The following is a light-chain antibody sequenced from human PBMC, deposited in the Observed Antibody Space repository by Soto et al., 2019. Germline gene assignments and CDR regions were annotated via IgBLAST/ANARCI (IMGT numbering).Light chain of an antibody. Sequence: QSALTQPASVSGSPGQSITISCTGTSSDVGGYNYVSWYQQNPGKAPKLLIYEVSNRPSGVSNRFSGSKSGNTASLTISGLQADDEADYYCSSYTSSSTWVFGGGTKVTVL. J-gene: IGLJ3*02. CDR2: EVS. V-gene: IGLV2-14*01. CDR3: SSYTSSSTWV. CDR1: SSDVGGYNY.